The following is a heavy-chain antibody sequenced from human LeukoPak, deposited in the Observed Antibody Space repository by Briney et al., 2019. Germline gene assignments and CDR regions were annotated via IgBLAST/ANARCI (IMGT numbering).Heavy chain of an antibody. CDR1: GFTFSNAW. D-gene: IGHD3-22*01. CDR2: ILSKSEGGTA. V-gene: IGHV3-15*01. Sequence: GGSLRLSCAASGFTFSNAWMSWVRQAREKGLEWVGRILSKSEGGTADYSSPVKGRFTISRDDSKNTLYLQMDSLKTEDTAIYYCTTESYDRWGQGTLVTVSS. J-gene: IGHJ4*02. CDR3: TTESYDR.